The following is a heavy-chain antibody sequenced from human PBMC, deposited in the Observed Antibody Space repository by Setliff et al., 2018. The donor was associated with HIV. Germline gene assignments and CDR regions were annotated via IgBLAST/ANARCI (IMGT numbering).Heavy chain of an antibody. CDR1: GGSMNNYY. CDR2: IYTSGST. Sequence: SETLSLTCTVSGGSMNNYYWTWIRQPPGKGLEWIGYIYTSGSTEYNPSLKSRVTISLDTSKNQFSLKLTSVTAADTAVYYCARHANGPYGPFGDLLYLDYWGLGTLVTVSS. J-gene: IGHJ4*02. V-gene: IGHV4-4*09. D-gene: IGHD2-21*02. CDR3: ARHANGPYGPFGDLLYLDY.